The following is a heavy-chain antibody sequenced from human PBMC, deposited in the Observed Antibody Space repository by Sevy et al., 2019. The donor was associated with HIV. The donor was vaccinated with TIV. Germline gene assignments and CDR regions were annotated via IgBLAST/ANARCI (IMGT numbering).Heavy chain of an antibody. J-gene: IGHJ6*02. D-gene: IGHD2-2*01. CDR3: AGSRAIVVVPAYGMDV. CDR1: GFTFSSYG. CDR2: IRYDGSNK. Sequence: GGSLRLSCAASGFTFSSYGMHWVRQAPGKGLEWVAFIRYDGSNKYYADSVKGRFTISRDNSKNTLYLQMNSLRAEDTSVYYCAGSRAIVVVPAYGMDVWGQGTRATVSS. V-gene: IGHV3-30*02.